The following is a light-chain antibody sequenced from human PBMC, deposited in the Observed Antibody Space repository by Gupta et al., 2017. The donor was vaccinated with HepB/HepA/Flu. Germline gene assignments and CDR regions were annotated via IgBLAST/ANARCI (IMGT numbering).Light chain of an antibody. J-gene: IGLJ2*01. CDR2: EVS. CDR1: SSDVGSYNL. V-gene: IGLV2-23*02. Sequence: SALTQPASVSGSPGQSITISCTGTSSDVGSYNLVSWYQQHPGKAPKLMIYEVSKRPSGVSNRFSGSKSGNTASLTISGLQAEDEADYYCRSYAGSSTKVFGGGTKLTVL. CDR3: RSYAGSSTKV.